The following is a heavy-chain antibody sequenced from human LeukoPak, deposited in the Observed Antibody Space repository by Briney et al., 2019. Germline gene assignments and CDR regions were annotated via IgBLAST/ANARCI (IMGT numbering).Heavy chain of an antibody. V-gene: IGHV4-59*01. CDR1: GGSISSYY. D-gene: IGHD2-15*01. CDR2: IYYSGST. Sequence: SETLSLTCTVSGGSISSYYWSWIRQPPGKGLDWIGYIYYSGSTNYNPSLKSRVTISVDTSKNQFSLKLSSVTAADTAVYYCARTSAASATHFDYWGQGTLVTVSS. CDR3: ARTSAASATHFDY. J-gene: IGHJ4*02.